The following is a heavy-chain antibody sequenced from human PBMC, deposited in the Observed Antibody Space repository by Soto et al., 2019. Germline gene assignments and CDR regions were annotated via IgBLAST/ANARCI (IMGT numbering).Heavy chain of an antibody. J-gene: IGHJ4*02. Sequence: SETLSLTCTVSGGSVTNSSYYWGWIRQSPGKGLEWIGSVYYRGRGYSKSSVKSRVTISVDTSKNRFSLSLNSVTASDTAVYFCVSQRTTVPTQAYFDYWGSGALVTVSS. D-gene: IGHD4-17*01. CDR2: VYYRGRG. CDR3: VSQRTTVPTQAYFDY. V-gene: IGHV4-39*01. CDR1: GGSVTNSSYY.